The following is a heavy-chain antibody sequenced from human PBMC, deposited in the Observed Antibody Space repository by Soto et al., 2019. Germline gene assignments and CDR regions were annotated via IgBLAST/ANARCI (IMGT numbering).Heavy chain of an antibody. J-gene: IGHJ4*02. CDR2: IYYSGST. Sequence: SETLSLTCTVSGGSISSSSYYWGWIRQPPGKGLEWIGSIYYSGSTYYNPSLKSRVTISVDTSKNQFSLKLSSVTAADTAVYYCARRVRDRWVVAAYFDYWGQGTLVTVSS. CDR3: ARRVRDRWVVAAYFDY. V-gene: IGHV4-39*01. D-gene: IGHD2-15*01. CDR1: GGSISSSSYY.